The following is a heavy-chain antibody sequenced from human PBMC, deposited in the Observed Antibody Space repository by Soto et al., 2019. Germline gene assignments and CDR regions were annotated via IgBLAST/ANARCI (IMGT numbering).Heavy chain of an antibody. CDR2: ISSNGGST. V-gene: IGHV3-64*01. Sequence: PGGSLRLSCATSGFTFSSYAMHWVRQAPGKGLEYVSAISSNGGSTYYANSVKGRFTISRDNSKNTLYLQMGSLRAEDMAVYYCARQWLDSYYFDYWGQGTLVTVS. D-gene: IGHD6-19*01. J-gene: IGHJ4*02. CDR3: ARQWLDSYYFDY. CDR1: GFTFSSYA.